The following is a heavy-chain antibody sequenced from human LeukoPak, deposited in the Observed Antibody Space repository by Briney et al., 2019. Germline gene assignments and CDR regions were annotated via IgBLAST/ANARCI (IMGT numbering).Heavy chain of an antibody. V-gene: IGHV3-64*01. Sequence: GSLRLSRAASGFTFSSYAMHWVRQAPGKGLEYVSAISRNGGSTYYANSVKGRFTISRDNSKNTLYLQMNILRAEDTAVYYCASQYNSDSDFDYWGQGTLVTVSS. J-gene: IGHJ4*02. D-gene: IGHD6-19*01. CDR3: ASQYNSDSDFDY. CDR2: ISRNGGST. CDR1: GFTFSSYA.